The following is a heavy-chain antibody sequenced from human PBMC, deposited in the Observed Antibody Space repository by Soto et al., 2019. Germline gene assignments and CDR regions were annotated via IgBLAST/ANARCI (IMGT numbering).Heavy chain of an antibody. CDR3: ARQGAAVPTVPLIWFDP. D-gene: IGHD6-13*01. CDR1: GYFFAGYW. J-gene: IGHJ5*02. Sequence: VQLVQSGTEVKKPGESLKISCKGSGYFFAGYWIAWVRQMPGKGLEWMGIIYPDNSNTKYSRSFQGQGTISADKSSSTAYLQWSSLKASDTAIYYCARQGAAVPTVPLIWFDPWGQGTLVTVSS. V-gene: IGHV5-51*01. CDR2: IYPDNSNT.